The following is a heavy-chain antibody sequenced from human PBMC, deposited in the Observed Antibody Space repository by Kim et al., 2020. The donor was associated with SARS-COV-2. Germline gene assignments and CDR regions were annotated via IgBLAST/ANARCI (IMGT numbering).Heavy chain of an antibody. D-gene: IGHD3-10*02. Sequence: NYTPPRKSRVTISVDKSKNQFSLKLSAVTAADTAVYYCARVSGIFGAFDIWGQGTMVTVSS. V-gene: IGHV4-59*01. J-gene: IGHJ3*02. CDR3: ARVSGIFGAFDI.